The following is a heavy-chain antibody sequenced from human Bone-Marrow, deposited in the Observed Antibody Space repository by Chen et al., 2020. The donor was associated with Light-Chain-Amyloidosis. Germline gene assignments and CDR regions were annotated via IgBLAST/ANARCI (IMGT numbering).Heavy chain of an antibody. Sequence: EVQLEQSGPAVKKPGESLQISCKGSGYTFPNYWIGWVRQMPGKGLEWMGVIYPDDSDARYSPSFEGQVTISADKSITTAYLQWRSLKASDTAMYYCARRRDGYNFDYWGQGTLVTVSS. D-gene: IGHD5-12*01. CDR3: ARRRDGYNFDY. CDR2: IYPDDSDA. J-gene: IGHJ4*02. CDR1: GYTFPNYW. V-gene: IGHV5-51*01.